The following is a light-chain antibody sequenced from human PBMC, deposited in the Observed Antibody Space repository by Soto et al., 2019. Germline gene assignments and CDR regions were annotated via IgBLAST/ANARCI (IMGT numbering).Light chain of an antibody. J-gene: IGLJ2*01. Sequence: QSALTQPASVSGSPGQSTTISCTGSSSDVGRYNLVSWYQQHPGKAPKLLIYEDIERPSGVSNRFSGSKSGNTASLTISGLQTEDEADYYCCSYAGGTSVVFGGGTKLTVL. CDR1: SSDVGRYNL. CDR2: EDI. V-gene: IGLV2-23*01. CDR3: CSYAGGTSVV.